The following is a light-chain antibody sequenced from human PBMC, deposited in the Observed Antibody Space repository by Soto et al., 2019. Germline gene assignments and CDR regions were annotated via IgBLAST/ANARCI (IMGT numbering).Light chain of an antibody. CDR2: DAS. V-gene: IGKV1-33*01. CDR3: QQYDNLPS. CDR1: QDISNY. Sequence: DIQMTQSPSSLSASVGDRVTITCQASQDISNYLNWYQQKPGKAPKLLIYDASNLETGVPSRFSGSGCGTDFTFTISSLHPEDIATYYCQQYDNLPSFGGGTKVEIK. J-gene: IGKJ4*01.